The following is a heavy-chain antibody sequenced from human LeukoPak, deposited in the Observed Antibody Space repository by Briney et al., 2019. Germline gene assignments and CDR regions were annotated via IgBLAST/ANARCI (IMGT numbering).Heavy chain of an antibody. CDR3: AASEGNYYDSSGYYSVPIDY. CDR1: GGSFSGYY. J-gene: IGHJ4*02. D-gene: IGHD3-22*01. Sequence: SETLSLTCAVYGGSFSGYYWSWIRQPPGKGLEWIGEINHSGSTNYHPSLKSRVTISVDTSKNQFSLKLSSVTAADTAVYYCAASEGNYYDSSGYYSVPIDYWGQGTLVTVSS. CDR2: INHSGST. V-gene: IGHV4-34*01.